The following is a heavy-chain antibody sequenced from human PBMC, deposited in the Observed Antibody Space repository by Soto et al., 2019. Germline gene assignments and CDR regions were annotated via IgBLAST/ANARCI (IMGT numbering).Heavy chain of an antibody. V-gene: IGHV1-18*01. CDR3: ARGGGVYRSSSQEAFDI. CDR1: GYTFTSYG. J-gene: IGHJ3*02. D-gene: IGHD6-6*01. CDR2: ISAYNGNT. Sequence: ASVKVSCKASGYTFTSYGISWVRQAPGQGLEWMGWISAYNGNTNYAQKLQGRVTMTTDTSTSTAYMELRSLRSDDTAVYYCARGGGVYRSSSQEAFDIWGQRTMVTVSS.